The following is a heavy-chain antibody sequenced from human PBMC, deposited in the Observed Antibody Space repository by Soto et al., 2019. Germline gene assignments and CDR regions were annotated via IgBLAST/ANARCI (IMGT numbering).Heavy chain of an antibody. CDR3: ARYTVRGVTPNWFDP. J-gene: IGHJ5*02. CDR1: GGTFSSYA. V-gene: IGHV1-69*01. CDR2: IIPIFGTA. Sequence: QVQLVQSGAEMKKPGSSVKVSCKASGGTFSSYAISWVRQAPGQGLEWMGGIIPIFGTANYAQKFQGRVTITADESTSTAYMELSSLRSQDTAVYYCARYTVRGVTPNWFDPWGQGTLVTVSS. D-gene: IGHD3-10*01.